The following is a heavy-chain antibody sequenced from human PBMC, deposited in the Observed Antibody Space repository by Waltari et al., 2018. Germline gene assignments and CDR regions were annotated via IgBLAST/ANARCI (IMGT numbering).Heavy chain of an antibody. CDR3: AKGVTARGFDAFDI. Sequence: QVQLVESGGGVVQPGRSLRLSCAASGFTFSSYGMTWVRQAPGTGLEWVAVIWYDGSNKYYADSVKGRFTISRDNSKNTLYLQMNSLRAEDTAMYYCAKGVTARGFDAFDIWGQGTMVTVSS. D-gene: IGHD2-21*02. J-gene: IGHJ3*02. CDR1: GFTFSSYG. V-gene: IGHV3-30*18. CDR2: IWYDGSNK.